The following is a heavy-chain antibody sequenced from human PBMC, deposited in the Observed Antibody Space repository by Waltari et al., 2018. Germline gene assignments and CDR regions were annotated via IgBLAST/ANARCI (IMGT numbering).Heavy chain of an antibody. V-gene: IGHV4-61*02. CDR3: ARELGEIVVVPAAMDAFDI. CDR1: GGSISSGSYY. J-gene: IGHJ3*02. D-gene: IGHD2-2*01. Sequence: QVQLQESGPGLVKPSQTLSLTCTVSGGSISSGSYYWSWIRQPAGKGLEWLGRIYTSGSTNYNPSLKSRVTISVDTSKNQFSLKLSSVTAADTAVYYCARELGEIVVVPAAMDAFDIWGQGTMVTVSS. CDR2: IYTSGST.